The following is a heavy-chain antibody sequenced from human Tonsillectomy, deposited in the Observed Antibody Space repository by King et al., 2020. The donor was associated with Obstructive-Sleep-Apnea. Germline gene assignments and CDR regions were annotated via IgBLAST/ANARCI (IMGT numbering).Heavy chain of an antibody. CDR2: ISNDGSNR. D-gene: IGHD2-15*01. V-gene: IGHV3-30*04. Sequence: VQLVESGGGVVQPGRSLRLSCAASGFTFSSNAMHWVRQAPGKGLEWVAVISNDGSNRNYADSVKGRITISRDNSKNTLYLQMFSLRTEDTAEYYCARDVGSPFDYWGQGTLVTVSS. CDR1: GFTFSSNA. CDR3: ARDVGSPFDY. J-gene: IGHJ4*02.